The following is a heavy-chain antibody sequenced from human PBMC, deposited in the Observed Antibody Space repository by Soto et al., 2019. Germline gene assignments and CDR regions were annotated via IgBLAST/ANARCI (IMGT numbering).Heavy chain of an antibody. CDR2: IKSKGSGETK. CDR1: GLKFSDAW. J-gene: IGHJ4*02. Sequence: EAQLVESGGGLVKPGDSLRLSCAVSGLKFSDAWMNWVRQAPGKGLEWVGRIKSKGSGETKDYAAPVKGRFAISRDDSRDTLYLQMNRLKTEDTAVYYCAWDTSGRFRNAHWGQGTLVTVSS. V-gene: IGHV3-15*07. D-gene: IGHD1-26*01. CDR3: AWDTSGRFRNAH.